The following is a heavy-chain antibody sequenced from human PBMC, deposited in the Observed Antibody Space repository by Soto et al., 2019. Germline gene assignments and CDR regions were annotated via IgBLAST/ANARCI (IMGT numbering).Heavy chain of an antibody. V-gene: IGHV3-11*01. J-gene: IGHJ4*02. D-gene: IGHD6-13*01. CDR1: GFTFSDYY. CDR2: ISGSGSTI. Sequence: GGSLRLSCAASGFTFSDYYMSWFRQAPGKGLEWVSYISGSGSTIHDADSVKGRFTISRDNAKNSLYLQMNSLRAEDTAVYYCARVGYIAAAGTPDYWGQGTLVTVSS. CDR3: ARVGYIAAAGTPDY.